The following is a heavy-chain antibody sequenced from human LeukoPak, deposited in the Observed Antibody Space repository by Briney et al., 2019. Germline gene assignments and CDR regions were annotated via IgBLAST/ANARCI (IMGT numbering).Heavy chain of an antibody. CDR2: IKSDGSAT. CDR1: GFSFSTHW. Sequence: PGGSLRLSCAASGFSFSTHWMHWVRQAPGKGLVYVAQIKSDGSATAYADSVKGRFTISRDSAKNTLYLEMSSLRAEDTAVYYCGSLTVVARDHWGQGTLITVSS. J-gene: IGHJ4*02. D-gene: IGHD3-22*01. V-gene: IGHV3-74*01. CDR3: GSLTVVARDH.